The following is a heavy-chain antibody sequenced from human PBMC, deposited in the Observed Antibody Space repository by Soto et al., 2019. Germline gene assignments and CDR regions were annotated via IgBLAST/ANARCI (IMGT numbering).Heavy chain of an antibody. D-gene: IGHD2-2*01. V-gene: IGHV3-15*01. Sequence: LRLSCAASGFTFSNAWMSWVRQAPGKGLEWVGHIKSKTDGGTTDYAAPVKGRFTISRDDSKNTLYLQMNSLKTEDTAVYYCTTDDLYCSSTSCPSDWGQGTTVTVSS. J-gene: IGHJ6*02. CDR1: GFTFSNAW. CDR2: IKSKTDGGTT. CDR3: TTDDLYCSSTSCPSD.